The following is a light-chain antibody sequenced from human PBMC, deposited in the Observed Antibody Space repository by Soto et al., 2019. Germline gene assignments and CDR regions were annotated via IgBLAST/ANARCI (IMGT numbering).Light chain of an antibody. CDR3: QQRSNWPRWT. J-gene: IGKJ1*01. CDR1: QSVSSY. Sequence: EIVLTQSPATLSLSPGERATLSCTASQSVSSYLAWYQQKPGQAPRLLIYDASNRATGIPARFSGSGSGTDFTLTISSLAPEDFAVYYCQQRSNWPRWTFGQGTKV. CDR2: DAS. V-gene: IGKV3-11*01.